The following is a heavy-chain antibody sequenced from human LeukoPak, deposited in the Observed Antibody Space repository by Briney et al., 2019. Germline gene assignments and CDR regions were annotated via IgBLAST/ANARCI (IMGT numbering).Heavy chain of an antibody. D-gene: IGHD3-10*01. J-gene: IGHJ4*02. CDR3: ARPSNPLLWFGVTYEY. CDR1: GFTFSAST. Sequence: PGGSLRLSCAASGFTFSASTMGWVRQAPGKGLEWVSSISSSSNYIYYADSVKGRFTISRDNAENSVYLQMNSLRAEDTALYYCARPSNPLLWFGVTYEYWGQGTLVTVSS. CDR2: ISSSSNYI. V-gene: IGHV3-21*01.